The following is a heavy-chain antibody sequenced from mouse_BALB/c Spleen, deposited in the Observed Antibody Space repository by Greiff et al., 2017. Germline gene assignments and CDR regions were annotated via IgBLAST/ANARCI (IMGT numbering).Heavy chain of an antibody. Sequence: EVMLVESGGGLVKPGGSLKLSCAASGFTFSSYAMSWVRQTPEKRLEWVASISSGGSTYYPDSVKGRFTISRDNARNILYLQMSSLRSEDTAMYYCARGGYGYDGGSYWYFDVWGAGTTVTVSS. CDR1: GFTFSSYA. CDR2: ISSGGST. V-gene: IGHV5-6-5*01. J-gene: IGHJ1*01. CDR3: ARGGYGYDGGSYWYFDV. D-gene: IGHD2-2*01.